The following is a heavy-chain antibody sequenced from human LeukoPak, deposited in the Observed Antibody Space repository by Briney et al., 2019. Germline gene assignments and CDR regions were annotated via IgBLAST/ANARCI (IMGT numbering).Heavy chain of an antibody. Sequence: GGSLRLSCAASGFTFRNYAFHWVRQAPGKGLEWVSAISGSGGSTYYADSVKGRFTISRDNSKNTLYLQMNSLRAEDTAVYYCAKGMGVGARGGADYWGQGTLVTVSS. J-gene: IGHJ4*02. CDR3: AKGMGVGARGGADY. D-gene: IGHD1-26*01. V-gene: IGHV3-23*01. CDR2: ISGSGGST. CDR1: GFTFRNYA.